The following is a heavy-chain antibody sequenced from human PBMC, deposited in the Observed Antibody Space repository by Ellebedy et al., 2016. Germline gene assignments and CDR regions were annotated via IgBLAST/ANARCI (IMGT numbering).Heavy chain of an antibody. Sequence: ASVKVSCKASGYTFTGYYMHWVRQAPGQGLEWMGIINPSGGSTSYAQKFQGRVTMTRDTSTGTVYMELSSLRSEDTAVYYCARDSGSGWYPDPWGQGTLVTVSS. CDR3: ARDSGSGWYPDP. J-gene: IGHJ5*02. V-gene: IGHV1-46*01. CDR1: GYTFTGYY. CDR2: INPSGGST. D-gene: IGHD6-19*01.